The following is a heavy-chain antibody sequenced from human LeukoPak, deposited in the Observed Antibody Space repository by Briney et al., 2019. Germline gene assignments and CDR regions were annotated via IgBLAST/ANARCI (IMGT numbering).Heavy chain of an antibody. CDR2: IYYSGST. J-gene: IGHJ5*02. CDR3: ARFTPQGYGWGGYNRFDP. V-gene: IGHV4-59*01. Sequence: SETLSLTCTVSGGSISSYYWSWIRQPPGKGLEWIGYIYYSGSTNYNPSLKSRVTISVDTSKNQFSLKLSSVTAADTAVYYCARFTPQGYGWGGYNRFDPWGQGTLVTVSS. D-gene: IGHD3-16*01. CDR1: GGSISSYY.